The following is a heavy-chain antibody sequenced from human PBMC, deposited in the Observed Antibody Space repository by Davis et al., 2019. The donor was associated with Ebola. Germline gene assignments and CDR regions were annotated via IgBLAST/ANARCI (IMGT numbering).Heavy chain of an antibody. J-gene: IGHJ6*02. CDR3: ARDGSGTGYYYYYGMDV. V-gene: IGHV1-8*01. D-gene: IGHD3-10*01. Sequence: ASVKVSCKASGYTFTSYDINWVRQATGQGLEWMGWMNPNSGNTGYAQKFQGRVTMTRNTSISTAYMELSSLRSEDTAVYYCARDGSGTGYYYYYGMDVWGQGTTVTVSS. CDR1: GYTFTSYD. CDR2: MNPNSGNT.